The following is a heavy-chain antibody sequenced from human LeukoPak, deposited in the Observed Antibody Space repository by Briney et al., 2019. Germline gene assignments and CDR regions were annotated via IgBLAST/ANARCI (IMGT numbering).Heavy chain of an antibody. Sequence: GGSLRLSCAASGFTFSTYAMSWVRQAPGKGLEWVSALSPSGGITYYEDSVKGRFTISRDNSKNTLYLQMNSLRAEDTAMYYCARAVYYSNYLGYWGQGTLVTVSS. J-gene: IGHJ4*01. CDR1: GFTFSTYA. CDR3: ARAVYYSNYLGY. CDR2: LSPSGGIT. V-gene: IGHV3-23*01. D-gene: IGHD3-10*01.